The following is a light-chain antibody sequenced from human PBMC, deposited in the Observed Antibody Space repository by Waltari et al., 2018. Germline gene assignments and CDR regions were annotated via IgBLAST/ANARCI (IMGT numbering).Light chain of an antibody. CDR3: QQYYSTPIT. CDR2: WAS. CDR1: QSVLYSSNHKNY. V-gene: IGKV4-1*01. J-gene: IGKJ5*01. Sequence: DIVMTQSPDSLAVSLGERATINCKSSQSVLYSSNHKNYLAWYQQKPGQPPKLLISWASTRESGVPDRFSGSGSGTDFALTISSLQAEDVAVYYCQQYYSTPITFGQVTRLESK.